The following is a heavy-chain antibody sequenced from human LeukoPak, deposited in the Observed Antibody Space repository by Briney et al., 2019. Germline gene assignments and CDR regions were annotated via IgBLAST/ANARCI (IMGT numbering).Heavy chain of an antibody. V-gene: IGHV3-33*06. CDR1: GFTFSSYG. D-gene: IGHD3-10*01. CDR3: AKAAGYYGSGSYRDY. J-gene: IGHJ4*02. Sequence: GGSLRLSCAASGFTFSSYGMHWVRQAPGKGLEWVAVIWYDGSNKYYADSVKGRFTISRDNSKNTLYLQMNSLRAEDTAVYYCAKAAGYYGSGSYRDYWGQGTLVTVSP. CDR2: IWYDGSNK.